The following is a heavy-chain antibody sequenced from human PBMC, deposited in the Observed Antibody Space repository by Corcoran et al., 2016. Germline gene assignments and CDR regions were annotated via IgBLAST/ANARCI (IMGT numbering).Heavy chain of an antibody. Sequence: EVQLVESGGGLVQPGGSLRLSCAASGFAFSTYWMHWVRQVPGKGLMWVSRITGDGSDTTYADSVKGRFTISRDNAENTLYLQMDSLRAEDTAVYYCTSPLVLEEGWLQLPYYYYGMDVWGQGTTVTVSS. CDR3: TSPLVLEEGWLQLPYYYYGMDV. D-gene: IGHD5-12*01. J-gene: IGHJ6*02. CDR1: GFAFSTYW. V-gene: IGHV3-74*03. CDR2: ITGDGSDT.